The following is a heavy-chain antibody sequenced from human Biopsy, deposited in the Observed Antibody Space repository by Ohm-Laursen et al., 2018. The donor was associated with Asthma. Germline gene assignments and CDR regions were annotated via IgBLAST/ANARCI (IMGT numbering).Heavy chain of an antibody. CDR3: ASETGHSYGSGSEYYFDY. J-gene: IGHJ4*02. Sequence: GASVKASCKASGYTFIGRHIHWMRQAPGQGLEWMGGIIPIFGTTNYAQKFKGRVTITADESSSTAYMELSSLRSEDTAVYYCASETGHSYGSGSEYYFDYWGLGTLVTVSS. CDR2: IIPIFGTT. V-gene: IGHV1-69*13. CDR1: GYTFIGRH. D-gene: IGHD3-10*01.